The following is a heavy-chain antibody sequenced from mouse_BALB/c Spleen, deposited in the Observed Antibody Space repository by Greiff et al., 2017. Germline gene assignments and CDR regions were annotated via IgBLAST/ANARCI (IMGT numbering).Heavy chain of an antibody. CDR3: ARPTGYYAMDY. CDR2: ISSGSSTI. V-gene: IGHV5-17*02. D-gene: IGHD4-1*02. J-gene: IGHJ4*01. CDR1: GFTFSSFG. Sequence: EVMLVESGGGLVQPGGSRKLSCAASGFTFSSFGMHWVRQAPEKGLEWVAYISSGSSTIYYADTVKGRFTISRDNPKNTLFLQMTSLRSEDTAMYYCARPTGYYAMDYWGQGTSVTVSS.